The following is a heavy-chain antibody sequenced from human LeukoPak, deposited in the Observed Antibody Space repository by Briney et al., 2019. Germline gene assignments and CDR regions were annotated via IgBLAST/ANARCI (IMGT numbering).Heavy chain of an antibody. CDR2: INPNSGAT. V-gene: IGHV1-2*02. CDR1: GYTFTAYY. J-gene: IGHJ5*02. CDR3: TRVLYYYGSGDP. D-gene: IGHD3-10*01. Sequence: ASVKVSCKASGYTFTAYYIHWVRQAPGQGLEWMGWINPNSGATNYAQKFQGRVTVTRDTSISTAYMEMSRLTSDDTAVYYCTRVLYYYGSGDPWGQGTLVTVSS.